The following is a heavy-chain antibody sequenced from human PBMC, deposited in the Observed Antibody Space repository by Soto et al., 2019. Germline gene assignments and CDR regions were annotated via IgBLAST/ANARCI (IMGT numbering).Heavy chain of an antibody. D-gene: IGHD1-1*01. CDR1: GFTFPSSA. Sequence: ASVKVSCKASGFTFPSSAVQWVRQARGRRLEWIGWIVVGSGNTNSAQKFQERVTFTRDMSTSTVYMELSSLKFEDTAVYYCAADDMTTFIWGQGTLVTVSS. CDR2: IVVGSGNT. CDR3: AADDMTTFI. V-gene: IGHV1-58*01. J-gene: IGHJ4*02.